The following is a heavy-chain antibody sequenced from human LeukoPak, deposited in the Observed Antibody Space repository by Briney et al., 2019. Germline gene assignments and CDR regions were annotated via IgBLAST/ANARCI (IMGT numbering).Heavy chain of an antibody. CDR2: INHHGST. V-gene: IGHV4-34*01. D-gene: IGHD3-10*01. J-gene: IGHJ6*03. Sequence: SETLSLTCTVYGGSFSDYYWSWIRQPPGKGLEWIGEINHHGSTNYNPSLKSRLTISVATSKNQFFLNLSSVTAADTAVYYCARGDQRFGSGTVNFYYFYMDVWGKGTTVTVSS. CDR1: GGSFSDYY. CDR3: ARGDQRFGSGTVNFYYFYMDV.